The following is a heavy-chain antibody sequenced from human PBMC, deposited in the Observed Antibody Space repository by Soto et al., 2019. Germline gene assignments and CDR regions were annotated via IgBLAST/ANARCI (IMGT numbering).Heavy chain of an antibody. V-gene: IGHV3-30*18. CDR3: AKTPPTAETYYYYGMDV. CDR2: ISYDGSNK. CDR1: GFTFSSYG. J-gene: IGHJ6*02. Sequence: QVQLVESGGGVVQPGRSLRLSCAASGFTFSSYGMHWVRQAPGKGLEWVAVISYDGSNKYYADSVKGRFTISRDNSKNTLYLQMNSLRAEDTAVYYCAKTPPTAETYYYYGMDVWGQGTTVTVSS.